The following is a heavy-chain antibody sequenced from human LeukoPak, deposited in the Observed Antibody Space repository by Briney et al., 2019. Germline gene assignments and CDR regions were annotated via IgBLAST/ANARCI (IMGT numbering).Heavy chain of an antibody. J-gene: IGHJ4*02. D-gene: IGHD5-12*01. CDR3: ASSGGYSGYDDY. Sequence: SETLSLTCAVSGGSISSSNWWSWVRQPPGKGLEWIGEIYHSGSTNYNPSLKSRVTISVDKSKNQFSLKLSSVTAADTAVYYCASSGGYSGYDDYWGQGTLVTVSS. CDR2: IYHSGST. CDR1: GGSISSSNW. V-gene: IGHV4-4*02.